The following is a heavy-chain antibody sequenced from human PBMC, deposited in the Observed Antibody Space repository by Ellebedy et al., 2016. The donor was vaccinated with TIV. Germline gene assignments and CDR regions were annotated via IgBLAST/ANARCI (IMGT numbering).Heavy chain of an antibody. J-gene: IGHJ4*02. CDR3: ARSDSSGYEFDY. D-gene: IGHD3-22*01. CDR2: IDASDSYT. CDR1: GYTFTNYW. Sequence: PGGSLRLSCKGSGYTFTNYWISWVRQMPGKGLEWMGMIDASDSYTNYSPSFQGHVTLSADKSISTAYLQWSSLKASDTAMYYCARSDSSGYEFDYWGQGTLVTVSS. V-gene: IGHV5-10-1*01.